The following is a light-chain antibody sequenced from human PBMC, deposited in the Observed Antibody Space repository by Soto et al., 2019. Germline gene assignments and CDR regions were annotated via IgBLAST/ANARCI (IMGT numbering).Light chain of an antibody. CDR2: GAS. J-gene: IGKJ2*01. V-gene: IGKV3-15*01. Sequence: EIAMTQSPATLSVPPRERATLSCRASQSVSSNLAWYQQKPGQAPSRLIYGASIRATCIPARFSGSGSGTEFTLTISSLQSEDFAVYDCQQYNNGPPYTFGQGTKLEIK. CDR3: QQYNNGPPYT. CDR1: QSVSSN.